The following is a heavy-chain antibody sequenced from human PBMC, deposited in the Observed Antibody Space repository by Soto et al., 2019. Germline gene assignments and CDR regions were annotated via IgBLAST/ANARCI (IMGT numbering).Heavy chain of an antibody. D-gene: IGHD1-26*01. CDR1: GYTFTSYA. J-gene: IGHJ6*02. V-gene: IGHV1-3*01. Sequence: GASVKVSCKASGYTFTSYAMHWVRQAPGQRLEWMGWINAGNGNTKYSQKFQGRVTITRDTSASTAYMELSSLRSEDTAVYYCARLGGSYYGMDVWGQGTTVTVSS. CDR2: INAGNGNT. CDR3: ARLGGSYYGMDV.